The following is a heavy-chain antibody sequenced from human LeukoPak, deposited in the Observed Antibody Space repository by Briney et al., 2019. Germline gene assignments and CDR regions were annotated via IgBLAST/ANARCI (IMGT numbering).Heavy chain of an antibody. J-gene: IGHJ4*02. Sequence: SETLSLTCAVSGGSISSSNWWSWVRQPPGKGLEWIGDIYHSGSTNYNPSLKSRVTISVDKSKNQFSLKLSSVTAADTAVYYCARLNVDIVATIEGGYFDYWGQGTLVTVSS. D-gene: IGHD5-12*01. CDR2: IYHSGST. CDR1: GGSISSSNW. CDR3: ARLNVDIVATIEGGYFDY. V-gene: IGHV4-4*02.